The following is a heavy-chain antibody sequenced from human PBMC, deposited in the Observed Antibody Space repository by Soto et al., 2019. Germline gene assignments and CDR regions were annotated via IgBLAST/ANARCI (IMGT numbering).Heavy chain of an antibody. J-gene: IGHJ6*02. D-gene: IGHD2-21*02. CDR3: ARHGYCGGDCYLLYYYYGRDV. V-gene: IGHV4-39*01. CDR2: INYSGST. Sequence: KPSETLSLTCTVSGGPISTGSHYWGWIRQPPGKGLEWIGSINYSGSTYSNPSLQSRLTISVDTSKNEFSLRLSSVTAADTAVYYCARHGYCGGDCYLLYYYYGRDVWGQGTTVTVSS. CDR1: GGPISTGSHY.